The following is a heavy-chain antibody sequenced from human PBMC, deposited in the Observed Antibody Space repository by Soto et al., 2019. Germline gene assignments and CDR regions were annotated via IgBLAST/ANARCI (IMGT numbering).Heavy chain of an antibody. Sequence: EAQLVESGGGLVQPGGSGRLSCAASGLIFSDYHMDWVRQAPGKGLEWVGRIRRKANSYTTEYAASVKGRFTISRDDSKNSLYLQMNSLKSEDTAVYYCAMLGGWSGGSSGMDVWGQGTPVTVSS. CDR1: GLIFSDYH. CDR3: AMLGGWSGGSSGMDV. D-gene: IGHD6-19*01. CDR2: IRRKANSYTT. J-gene: IGHJ6*02. V-gene: IGHV3-72*01.